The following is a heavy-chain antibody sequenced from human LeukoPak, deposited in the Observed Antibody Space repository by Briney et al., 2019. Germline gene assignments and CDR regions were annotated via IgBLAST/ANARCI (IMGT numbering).Heavy chain of an antibody. V-gene: IGHV4-59*01. D-gene: IGHD6-13*01. CDR3: ARDQHREGLDY. CDR2: IYYSGST. Sequence: SETLSLTCTVSGGSISSYYWSWIRQPPGKGLEWIGYIYYSGSTNYNPSLKSRVTISVDTSKNQFSLKLSSVTAADTAVYYCARDQHREGLDYWGQGTLVTVSS. CDR1: GGSISSYY. J-gene: IGHJ4*02.